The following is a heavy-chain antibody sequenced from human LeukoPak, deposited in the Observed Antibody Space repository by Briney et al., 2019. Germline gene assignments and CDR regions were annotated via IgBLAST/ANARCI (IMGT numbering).Heavy chain of an antibody. CDR3: ARVNGDFLIDY. V-gene: IGHV4-59*01. J-gene: IGHJ4*02. D-gene: IGHD4-17*01. Sequence: PSETLSLTCTVSGGSISSYYWSWIRQPPGKGLEWIGYIYYSGSTNYNPSLKSRVTISVDTSKNQFSLKLSSVTAADTAVYYCARVNGDFLIDYWGQGTLVTVSS. CDR2: IYYSGST. CDR1: GGSISSYY.